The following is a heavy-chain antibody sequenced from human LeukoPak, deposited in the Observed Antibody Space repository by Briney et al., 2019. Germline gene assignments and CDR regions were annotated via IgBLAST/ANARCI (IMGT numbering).Heavy chain of an antibody. D-gene: IGHD3-22*01. V-gene: IGHV3-33*01. CDR3: ASALDYYDARDIDY. CDR2: TCNGESNK. CDR1: GFTISSYS. Sequence: AGTPCFSCAASGFTISSYSMHWHRPAPGQGLVWVAVTCNGESNKYYADSVKSRFTISRDNSKNTLYLQMNSLRAEDTAVYYCASALDYYDARDIDYWGQGTLVTVSS. J-gene: IGHJ4*02.